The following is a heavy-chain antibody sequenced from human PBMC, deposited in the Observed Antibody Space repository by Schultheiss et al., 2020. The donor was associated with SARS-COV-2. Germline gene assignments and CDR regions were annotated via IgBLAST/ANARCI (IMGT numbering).Heavy chain of an antibody. Sequence: SETLSLTCAVSGYSISSGYYWSWIRQPPGKGLEWIGEINHSGSTNYNPSLKSRVTISVDTSKNQFSLKLSSVTAADTAVYYCARAGRTGFIDIWGQGTMVTVSS. CDR1: GYSISSGYY. D-gene: IGHD3/OR15-3a*01. CDR3: ARAGRTGFIDI. V-gene: IGHV4-38-2*01. CDR2: INHSGST. J-gene: IGHJ3*02.